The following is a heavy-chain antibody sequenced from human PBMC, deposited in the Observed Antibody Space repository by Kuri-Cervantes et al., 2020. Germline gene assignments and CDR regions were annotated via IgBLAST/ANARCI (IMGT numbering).Heavy chain of an antibody. V-gene: IGHV4-34*03. CDR3: VRGSGWYRDYYYQKDV. D-gene: IGHD6-19*01. Sequence: GSLRLSCAVYGGSFSGYYWSWVRQPPGKGLEWIGEINHSGSTNYNPSLKSRVTISVDTSKNQFSLKLSSVTAADTAVYYCVRGSGWYRDYYYQKDVWGKGTTVTVSS. CDR2: INHSGST. J-gene: IGHJ6*03. CDR1: GGSFSGYY.